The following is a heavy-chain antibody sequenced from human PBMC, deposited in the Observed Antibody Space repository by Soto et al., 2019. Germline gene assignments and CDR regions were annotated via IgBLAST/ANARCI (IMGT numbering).Heavy chain of an antibody. V-gene: IGHV4-34*01. Sequence: SETLSLTCAVYGGSFSGYYWSWIRQPPGKGLEWIGEINHSGSTNYNPSLKSRVTISVDTSKNQFSLKLSSVTAADTAVYYCARDYDFWSGSLRRSFDYWGQGTLVTVSS. CDR2: INHSGST. CDR3: ARDYDFWSGSLRRSFDY. J-gene: IGHJ4*02. D-gene: IGHD3-3*01. CDR1: GGSFSGYY.